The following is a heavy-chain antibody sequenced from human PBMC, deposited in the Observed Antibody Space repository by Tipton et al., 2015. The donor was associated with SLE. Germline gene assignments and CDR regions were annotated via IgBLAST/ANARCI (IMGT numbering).Heavy chain of an antibody. Sequence: TLSLTCTVSGVSMSSYYWTWIRQPPGKGLEWIGYIYDSGSTNYNPSLKSQVTMSLDTSKKQFSLKVSSVTAADTAVYYCARVVKGSSWYWFDPWGQRTLVT. D-gene: IGHD6-13*01. CDR1: GVSMSSYY. CDR3: ARVVKGSSWYWFDP. J-gene: IGHJ5*02. V-gene: IGHV4-59*01. CDR2: IYDSGST.